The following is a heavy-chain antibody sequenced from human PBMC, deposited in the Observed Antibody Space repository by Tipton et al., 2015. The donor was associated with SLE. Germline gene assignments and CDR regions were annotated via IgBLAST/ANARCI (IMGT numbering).Heavy chain of an antibody. V-gene: IGHV1-18*01. CDR2: ISAFTGNT. Sequence: QSGAEVKKPGASVKVACKASGYTFTSYGFSWVRQAPGQGLEWMGWISAFTGNTKHAQKFQGRVTMTTDTSTSTAYMELRSLRSDDTAVYYCASNLYCSGGNCYRFDYWGQGTLVTVSS. D-gene: IGHD2-15*01. CDR1: GYTFTSYG. J-gene: IGHJ4*02. CDR3: ASNLYCSGGNCYRFDY.